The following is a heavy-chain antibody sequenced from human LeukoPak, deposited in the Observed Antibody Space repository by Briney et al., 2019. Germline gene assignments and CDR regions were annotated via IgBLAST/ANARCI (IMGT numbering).Heavy chain of an antibody. CDR2: SGST. J-gene: IGHJ4*02. Sequence: SETLSLTCTVSGYSISSGYYWGWIRQPPGKGLEWIGSGSTYYNPSLKSRVTISVDTSKNQFSLKLSSVTAADTAVYFCARVAHSSSSFEGYYFDYWGQGTLVTVSS. D-gene: IGHD6-6*01. CDR3: ARVAHSSSSFEGYYFDY. CDR1: GYSISSGYY. V-gene: IGHV4-38-2*02.